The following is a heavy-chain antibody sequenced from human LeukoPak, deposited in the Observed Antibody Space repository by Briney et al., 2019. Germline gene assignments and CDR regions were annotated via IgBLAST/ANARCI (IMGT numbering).Heavy chain of an antibody. CDR3: TTGTLTSDY. CDR2: IKSKSDGGTT. J-gene: IGHJ4*02. V-gene: IGHV3-15*01. CDR1: GFNFNNAW. D-gene: IGHD4-17*01. Sequence: PGGSLRLSCAASGFNFNNAWMNWVPQAPGKGLEWVGRIKSKSDGGTTDNAAPVKGRFTISKDDSKSTLYLQVNSLKTEDTGIYYCTTGTLTSDYWGQGTLVTVSS.